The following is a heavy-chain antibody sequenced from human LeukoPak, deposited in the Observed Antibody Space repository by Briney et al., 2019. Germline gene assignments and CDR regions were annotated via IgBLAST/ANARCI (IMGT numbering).Heavy chain of an antibody. CDR2: FNHNWGA. Sequence: SETLSLTCAVYSGSFSGYYWTWFRQPPGKGLEWIGEFNHNWGAKYNPSLKSRVTISVDTSKNHLSLSLNSVTTADTAVYYCAASLWFGIYPDYWGQGSLVTVSS. V-gene: IGHV4-34*01. CDR3: AASLWFGIYPDY. D-gene: IGHD3-10*01. CDR1: SGSFSGYY. J-gene: IGHJ4*02.